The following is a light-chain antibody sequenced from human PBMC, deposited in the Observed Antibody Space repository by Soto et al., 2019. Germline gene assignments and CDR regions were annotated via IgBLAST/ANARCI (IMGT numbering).Light chain of an antibody. CDR1: SSDVGGYNY. Sequence: QSVLTQPASVSGSPGQSITISCTGTSSDVGGYNYISWYQQHPGKAPKLMIYEVSNRPSGVSYRFSGSKSGNTASLTISGLQAEDEADYYCSSYTTSSTLGVVFGGGTKLTVL. CDR2: EVS. J-gene: IGLJ2*01. CDR3: SSYTTSSTLGVV. V-gene: IGLV2-14*01.